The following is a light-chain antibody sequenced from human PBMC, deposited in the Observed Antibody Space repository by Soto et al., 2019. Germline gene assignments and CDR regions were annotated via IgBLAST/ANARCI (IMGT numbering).Light chain of an antibody. CDR1: QSINNY. J-gene: IGKJ5*01. CDR2: AAS. CDR3: QQSYSTLSVT. V-gene: IGKV1-39*01. Sequence: DIQMTQSPSSLSASVGDRFTITCRSSQSINNYLNWYQQKPGKAPRLLIYAASSLQRGVPSRFTGSGSGTDFTLTISSLQPEDFATYYCQQSYSTLSVTFGQGTRLEIK.